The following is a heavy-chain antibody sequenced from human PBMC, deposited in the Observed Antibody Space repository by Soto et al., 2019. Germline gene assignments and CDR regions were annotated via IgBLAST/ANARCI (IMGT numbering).Heavy chain of an antibody. Sequence: EVQLVESGGGLVQPGGSLRLSCAVSGFTFGSYWMNWVRLIPGKGLEWVAYIKPDGSATYYVDSVKGRFTISRDNAKNSLYLQMNSLRAEDTAVYYCARDSAYYYDSSGPPSYYYYGMDVWGQGTTVTVSS. CDR2: IKPDGSAT. CDR3: ARDSAYYYDSSGPPSYYYYGMDV. V-gene: IGHV3-7*01. J-gene: IGHJ6*02. D-gene: IGHD3-22*01. CDR1: GFTFGSYW.